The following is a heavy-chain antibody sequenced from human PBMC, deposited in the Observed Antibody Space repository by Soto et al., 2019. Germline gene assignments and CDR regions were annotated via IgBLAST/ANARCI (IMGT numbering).Heavy chain of an antibody. CDR2: IIPIFGTA. V-gene: IGHV1-69*06. D-gene: IGHD3-22*01. CDR3: ARYSYDSSGYFWYYGMDV. Sequence: SVKVSCKASGGTFSSYAISWVRQAPGQGLEWMGGIIPIFGTANYAQKFQGRVTITADKSTSTAYMELSSLRSEDTAVYYCARYSYDSSGYFWYYGMDVCGQGTTVTVSS. CDR1: GGTFSSYA. J-gene: IGHJ6*02.